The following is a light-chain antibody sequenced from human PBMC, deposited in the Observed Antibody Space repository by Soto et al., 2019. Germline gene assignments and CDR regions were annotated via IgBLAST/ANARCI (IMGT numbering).Light chain of an antibody. J-gene: IGKJ1*01. CDR3: QQYGSSHWT. CDR2: GAS. Sequence: IVMTQSPATLSVTPGERATLSCRASQRVSSNLAWYQQKPDQAPRLLIYGASSRATGIPDRFSGSGSGTDFTLTISRLEPEDFAVYYCQQYGSSHWTFGQGTMVDIK. V-gene: IGKV3-20*01. CDR1: QRVSSN.